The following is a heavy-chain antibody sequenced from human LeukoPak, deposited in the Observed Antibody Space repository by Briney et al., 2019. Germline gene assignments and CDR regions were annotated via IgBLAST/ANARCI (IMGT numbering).Heavy chain of an antibody. CDR1: GFTFSSYA. CDR2: ISYYGSNK. CDR3: AREDCSSTSCYYFDY. D-gene: IGHD2-2*01. J-gene: IGHJ4*02. Sequence: PGGSLRLSCAASGFTFSSYAMHWVRQAPGKGLEWVGVISYYGSNKYYADSVKGRFTISRDNSKNTLYLQMNSLRAEDTAVYYCAREDCSSTSCYYFDYWGQGTLVTVSS. V-gene: IGHV3-30-3*01.